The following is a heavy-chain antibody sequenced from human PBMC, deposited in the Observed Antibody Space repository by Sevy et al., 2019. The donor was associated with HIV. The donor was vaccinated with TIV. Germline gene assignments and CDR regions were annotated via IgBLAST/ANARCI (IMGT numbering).Heavy chain of an antibody. Sequence: SETLSLTCTVSGGSISSSSYYWGWIRQPPGKGLEWIGSIYYSGSTYYNPSLKSRVTISVDTSKNQFSLKLSSVTAADTAVYYCARHMRGGYSGSSSRGIDYWGQGTLVTVSS. J-gene: IGHJ4*02. V-gene: IGHV4-39*01. D-gene: IGHD1-26*01. CDR3: ARHMRGGYSGSSSRGIDY. CDR1: GGSISSSSYY. CDR2: IYYSGST.